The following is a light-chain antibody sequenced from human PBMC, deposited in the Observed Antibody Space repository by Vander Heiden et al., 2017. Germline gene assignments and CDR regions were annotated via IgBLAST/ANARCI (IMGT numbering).Light chain of an antibody. CDR3: YSSTPSNTRV. CDR2: YVE. V-gene: IGLV2-14*03. J-gene: IGLJ1*01. CDR1: SSDLGIYDY. Sequence: QSVLTQPASVSGSPGQPIPIPCTGPSSDLGIYDYVSWYHQHPGKAPKLMIYYVENRPSGVSNRFSGSKSGTTASPTISGLQTEDEADYFCYSSTPSNTRVFATGTKVTVL.